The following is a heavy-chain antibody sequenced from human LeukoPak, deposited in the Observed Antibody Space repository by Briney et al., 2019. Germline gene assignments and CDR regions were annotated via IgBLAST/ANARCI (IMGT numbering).Heavy chain of an antibody. CDR1: GGSISSSSYY. CDR3: ERLIYSSYDYVWGSYRQYYFDY. CDR2: IYYSGST. D-gene: IGHD3-16*02. J-gene: IGHJ4*02. V-gene: IGHV4-39*01. Sequence: PSETLSLTCTVSGGSISSSSYYWGWIRQPPGKGLEWIGSIYYSGSTYYNPSLKSRVTISVDTSKNQFSLKLSSVTAADTAVYYCERLIYSSYDYVWGSYRQYYFDYWGQGTLVTVSS.